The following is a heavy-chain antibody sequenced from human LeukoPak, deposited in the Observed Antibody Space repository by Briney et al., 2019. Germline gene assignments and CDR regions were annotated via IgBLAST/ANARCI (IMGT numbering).Heavy chain of an antibody. V-gene: IGHV1-18*01. D-gene: IGHD2-8*01. CDR2: ISVYSGNT. J-gene: IGHJ5*02. Sequence: GASVKVSCEASGYTFASYGVTWVRQAPGQGPEWMAWISVYSGNTEYAQKFQDRVTLTADTSTSTVYIELRSLRSDDTAVYYCARDGWSLGPWGQGTLVTVSS. CDR1: GYTFASYG. CDR3: ARDGWSLGP.